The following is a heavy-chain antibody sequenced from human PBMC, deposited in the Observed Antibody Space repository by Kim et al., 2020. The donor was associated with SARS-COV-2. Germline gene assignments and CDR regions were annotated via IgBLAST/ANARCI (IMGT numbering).Heavy chain of an antibody. CDR3: ARAMVPTTVVTFDP. D-gene: IGHD4-17*01. CDR2: IYYSGST. CDR1: GGSISSSSYY. J-gene: IGHJ5*02. Sequence: SETLSLTCTVSGGSISSSSYYWGWIRQPPGKGLEWIGSIYYSGSTYYNPSLKSRVTISVDTSKNQFSLKLSSVTAADTAVYYCARAMVPTTVVTFDPWGQGTLVTVSS. V-gene: IGHV4-39*01.